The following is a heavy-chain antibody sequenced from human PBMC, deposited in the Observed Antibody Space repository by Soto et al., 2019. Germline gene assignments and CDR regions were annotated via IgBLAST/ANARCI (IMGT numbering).Heavy chain of an antibody. D-gene: IGHD2-15*01. CDR2: LYYSGNT. CDR3: AKDPRGCSGGSCYHNWFDP. J-gene: IGHJ5*02. V-gene: IGHV4-59*12. CDR1: GGSISPFY. Sequence: SGTLSLTCTVSGGSISPFYWSWVRQPPGKGLEWIGYLYYSGNTNYNPSLKSRVTISVDASKNTLYLQMNSLRAEDTAVYYCAKDPRGCSGGSCYHNWFDPWGQGTLVTVSS.